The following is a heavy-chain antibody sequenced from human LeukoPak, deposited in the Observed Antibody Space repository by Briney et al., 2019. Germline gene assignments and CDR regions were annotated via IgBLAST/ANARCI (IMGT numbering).Heavy chain of an antibody. CDR2: IYPGDPDT. CDR1: GYSFTSYW. V-gene: IGHV5-51*01. D-gene: IGHD6-13*01. CDR3: ARRPEIYSRSWYGDY. J-gene: IGHJ4*02. Sequence: GESLKISCRGSGYSFTSYWIGWVRQMPGKGLEWMGIIYPGDPDTRYSPSFQGQVTISADKSISTAYLQWSSLKASDTAMYYCARRPEIYSRSWYGDYWGQGTLVTVSS.